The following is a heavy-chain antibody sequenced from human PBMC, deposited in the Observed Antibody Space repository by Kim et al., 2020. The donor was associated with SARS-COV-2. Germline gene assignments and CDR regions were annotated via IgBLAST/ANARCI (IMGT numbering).Heavy chain of an antibody. CDR2: ISSSSSTI. V-gene: IGHV3-48*02. CDR3: ARDSEQQLAGYYYYYYGMDV. D-gene: IGHD6-13*01. J-gene: IGHJ6*02. Sequence: GGSLRLSCAASGFTFSSYSMNWVRQAPGKGLEWVSYISSSSSTIYYADSVKGRFTISRDNAKNSLYLQMNSLRDEDTAVYYCARDSEQQLAGYYYYYYGMDVWGQGTTVTVSS. CDR1: GFTFSSYS.